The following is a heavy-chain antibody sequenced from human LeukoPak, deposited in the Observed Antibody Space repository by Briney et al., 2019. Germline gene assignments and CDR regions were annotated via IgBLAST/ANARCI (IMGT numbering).Heavy chain of an antibody. CDR3: ARARAGTASDFDY. D-gene: IGHD1-7*01. V-gene: IGHV3-53*01. CDR1: GFTVSSNY. Sequence: GGSPRLSCAASGFTVSSNYMSWVRQAPGKGPEWVSVIFSGDNPDYADSVKGRFTISRDNSKNTLYLQMNSLRAEDAAVYYCARARAGTASDFDYWGQGTLVTVSS. J-gene: IGHJ4*02. CDR2: IFSGDNP.